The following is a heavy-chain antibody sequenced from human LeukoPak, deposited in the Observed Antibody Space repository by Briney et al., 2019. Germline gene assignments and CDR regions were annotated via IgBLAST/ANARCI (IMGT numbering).Heavy chain of an antibody. CDR3: ASPTTNYPFLYYFDY. J-gene: IGHJ4*02. CDR2: ISYDGSNQ. V-gene: IGHV3-30-3*01. Sequence: QPGGSLRLSCAASGFTFSSYSMHWVRQAPGKGLEWVAVISYDGSNQNYADSVKGRFTVSRDNSKNTLYLQMNSLRAEDTAVYYCASPTTNYPFLYYFDYWGQGTLVTVSS. D-gene: IGHD5-24*01. CDR1: GFTFSSYS.